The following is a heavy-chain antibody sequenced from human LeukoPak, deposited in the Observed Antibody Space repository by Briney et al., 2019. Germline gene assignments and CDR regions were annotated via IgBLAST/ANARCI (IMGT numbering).Heavy chain of an antibody. CDR2: IYTSGST. Sequence: SETLSLTCTVSGGSISSYYWSWIRQPAGKGLEWIGRIYTSGSTNYNPSLKSRVTMSVDTSKNQLSLKLSSVTAADTAVYYCARIYCSGGSCYFDYWGQGTLVTVS. V-gene: IGHV4-4*07. D-gene: IGHD2-15*01. CDR1: GGSISSYY. J-gene: IGHJ4*02. CDR3: ARIYCSGGSCYFDY.